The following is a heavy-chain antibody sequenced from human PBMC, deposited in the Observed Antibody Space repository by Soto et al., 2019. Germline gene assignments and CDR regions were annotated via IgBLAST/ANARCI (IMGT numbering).Heavy chain of an antibody. J-gene: IGHJ6*02. D-gene: IGHD6-13*01. CDR2: INPSGGST. CDR1: GYTFTSYY. Sequence: ASVKVSCKASGYTFTSYYMHWVRQAPGQGLEWMGIINPSGGSTSYAQKFRGRVTMTRDTSTSTVYMELSSLRSEDTAVYYCATRMDPGIAAAGPYYYYGMDVWGQGTTVTVSS. V-gene: IGHV1-46*01. CDR3: ATRMDPGIAAAGPYYYYGMDV.